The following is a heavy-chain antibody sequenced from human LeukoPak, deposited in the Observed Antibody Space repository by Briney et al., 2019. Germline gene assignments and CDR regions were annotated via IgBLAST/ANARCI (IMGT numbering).Heavy chain of an antibody. CDR2: ISSSGSTI. CDR3: ARDQGGSWYSGWFDP. D-gene: IGHD6-13*01. CDR1: GFTFSSYE. Sequence: GGSLRLSCAASGFTFSSYEMNWVRQAPGKGLEWVSYISSSGSTIYYADSVKGRFTISRDNAKSSLYLQMNSLRAEDTAVYYCARDQGGSWYSGWFDPWGQGTLVTVSS. V-gene: IGHV3-48*03. J-gene: IGHJ5*02.